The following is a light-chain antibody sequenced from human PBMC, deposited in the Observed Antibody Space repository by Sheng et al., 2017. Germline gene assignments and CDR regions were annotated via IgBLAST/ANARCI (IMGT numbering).Light chain of an antibody. J-gene: IGKJ3*01. Sequence: DIQMTQSPSSLSASVGDRVTITCRASQSIGSYLNWYQKNPGKAPNLLIYAASSLQSGVASRFSGSGSGTEFTLTISSLQLEDFATYYCQQSYSTPFTLGPGTKVEIK. CDR3: QQSYSTPFT. CDR1: QSIGSY. CDR2: AAS. V-gene: IGKV1-39*01.